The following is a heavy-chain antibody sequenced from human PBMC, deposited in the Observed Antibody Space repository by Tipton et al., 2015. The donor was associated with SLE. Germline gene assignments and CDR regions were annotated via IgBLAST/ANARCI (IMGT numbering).Heavy chain of an antibody. CDR1: GSSMSTYY. J-gene: IGHJ3*02. CDR2: IYESETT. Sequence: PGLVKPSETLSLTCTVSGSSMSTYYWSWVRQPPGKGLEWIGYIYESETTNYNPSLKSRVTISVDTSKKQFSLKLTSVTAADTAVYYCARYGDDYGDNAHALETWGQGTLVIVSA. D-gene: IGHD4-17*01. V-gene: IGHV4-59*01. CDR3: ARYGDDYGDNAHALET.